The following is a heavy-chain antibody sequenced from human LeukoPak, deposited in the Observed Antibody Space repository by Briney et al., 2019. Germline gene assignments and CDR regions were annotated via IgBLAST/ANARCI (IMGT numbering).Heavy chain of an antibody. J-gene: IGHJ4*02. D-gene: IGHD3-22*01. CDR3: ARRAYYASSGYSPLFDY. CDR2: MTGNGGTT. V-gene: IGHV3-23*01. CDR1: GFIYSSYA. Sequence: GGSLRLSCAASGFIYSSYAMSWVREAQGNGLEWVSRMTGNGGTTYYADCGGGRVSIPRESSKNTMYLQKHNLRVEDTAVSYCARRAYYASSGYSPLFDYWGQGTLVTVSS.